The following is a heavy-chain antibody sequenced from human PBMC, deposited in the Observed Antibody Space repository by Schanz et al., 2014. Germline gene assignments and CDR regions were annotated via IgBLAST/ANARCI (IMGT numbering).Heavy chain of an antibody. CDR1: GYNFTAYY. D-gene: IGHD6-13*01. J-gene: IGHJ4*02. V-gene: IGHV1-2*06. Sequence: QVQLVQSGAEVRKPGASVKVSCKASGYNFTAYYIHWVRQAPGQGLEWMGRINPNSGGTRYAQKFQGRVTMTRDTSTSTVYMELSSLRSEDTAVYYCASSGAGYSSSWDFDYWGQGTLVTVSS. CDR3: ASSGAGYSSSWDFDY. CDR2: INPNSGGT.